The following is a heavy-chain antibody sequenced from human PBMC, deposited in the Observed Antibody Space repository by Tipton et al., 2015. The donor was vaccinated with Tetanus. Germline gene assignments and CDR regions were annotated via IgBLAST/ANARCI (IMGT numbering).Heavy chain of an antibody. CDR1: GASVSGGVEY. J-gene: IGHJ6*02. V-gene: IGHV4-61*08. Sequence: GLVKPSETLSLTCAVSGASVSGGVEYWTWLRQSPGNGPEWIGHVYPTGSTYYNPSLESRITLSVDKSRNQFSLKMWSVTTADTAIYYCARFYCGGACHSPYYNGVDVWGQGTAVTVS. D-gene: IGHD2-21*02. CDR2: VYPTGST. CDR3: ARFYCGGACHSPYYNGVDV.